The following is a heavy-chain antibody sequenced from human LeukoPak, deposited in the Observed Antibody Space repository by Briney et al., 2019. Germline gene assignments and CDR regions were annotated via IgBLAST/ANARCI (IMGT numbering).Heavy chain of an antibody. V-gene: IGHV4-39*01. J-gene: IGHJ4*02. D-gene: IGHD1-1*01. CDR1: GDSISSSNYY. CDR3: AKRGTSGKTYFDY. Sequence: SETLSLTCTVSGDSISSSNYYWGWIRQPPGKGLEWIGSVHYSGNTYYNPSLKSRVTMSVDTSKNQFSLNLSSMTAADTAVYFCAKRGTSGKTYFDYWGKGTLVTVSS. CDR2: VHYSGNT.